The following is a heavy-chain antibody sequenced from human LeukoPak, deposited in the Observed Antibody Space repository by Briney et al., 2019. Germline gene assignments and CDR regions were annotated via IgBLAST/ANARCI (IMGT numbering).Heavy chain of an antibody. D-gene: IGHD1-20*01. J-gene: IGHJ5*02. V-gene: IGHV4-34*01. CDR1: GGSFSGYY. CDR2: INHSGST. CDR3: ARDTYNWNVDAFDP. Sequence: PSETLSLTCAVYGGSFSGYYWSWLRQPPGKGLEWIGEINHSGSTNYKSSLKSRVTISVDTSKNHSSLKLSSVTAADTAVYYCARDTYNWNVDAFDPWGQGTLVTVSS.